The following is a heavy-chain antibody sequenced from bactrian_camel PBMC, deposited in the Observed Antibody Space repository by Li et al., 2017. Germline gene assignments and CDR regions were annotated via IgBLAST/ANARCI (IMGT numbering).Heavy chain of an antibody. CDR1: GFTFSQYY. J-gene: IGHJ4*01. Sequence: DVQLVESGGGEVQPGGSLRLSCLGSGFTFSQYYMSWVRQAPGKEREGVAVMFTDDTTTYADSVKGRFTISKDNAKNTLYLQMNSLKPEDTATYYCAATDGGDWYTIRGTCGSWHKYKYRGQGTQVTVS. CDR3: AATDGGDWYTIRGTCGSWHKYKY. V-gene: IGHV3S67*01. D-gene: IGHD5*01. CDR2: MFTDDTT.